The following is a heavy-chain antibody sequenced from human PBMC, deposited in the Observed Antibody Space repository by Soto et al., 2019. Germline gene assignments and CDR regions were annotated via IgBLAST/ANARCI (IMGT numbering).Heavy chain of an antibody. CDR3: AREGVGVPGYYYYGMDV. CDR2: IYSTGTT. V-gene: IGHV4-4*07. D-gene: IGHD1-26*01. J-gene: IGHJ6*02. CDR1: GASISGFY. Sequence: ETLSLTCTVSGASISGFYLSWVRKSAGKGLEWIGRIYSTGTTDYNPSLKSRVMMSVDTSKNQFSLKLSSVTAADTAVYYCAREGVGVPGYYYYGMDVWGQGTTVTVS.